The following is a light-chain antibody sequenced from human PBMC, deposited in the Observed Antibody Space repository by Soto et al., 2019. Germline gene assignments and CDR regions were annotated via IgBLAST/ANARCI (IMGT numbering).Light chain of an antibody. CDR1: SSDVGAYNY. V-gene: IGLV2-14*01. J-gene: IGLJ2*01. Sequence: QSVLTQPASVSGSPGQSITISCTGTSSDVGAYNYVSWYQQHPGKAPKLMIYDVSKRPSGVSNRFSGSKSGNTASLTISGLQAEDEADYYCSSYTISSTLVVFGGGTKLTVL. CDR3: SSYTISSTLVV. CDR2: DVS.